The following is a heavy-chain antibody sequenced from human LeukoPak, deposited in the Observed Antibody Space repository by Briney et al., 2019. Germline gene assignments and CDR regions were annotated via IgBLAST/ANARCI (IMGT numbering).Heavy chain of an antibody. J-gene: IGHJ4*02. V-gene: IGHV1-69*01. Sequence: SVKVSCKASGGTFSSYAISWVRQAPGQGLEWMGGIIPIFGTANYAQKFQGRVTITADESTSTAYMELSSLRSEDTAVYYCARDQTHSSGCFDYWGQGTLVTVSS. CDR1: GGTFSSYA. CDR3: ARDQTHSSGCFDY. D-gene: IGHD6-19*01. CDR2: IIPIFGTA.